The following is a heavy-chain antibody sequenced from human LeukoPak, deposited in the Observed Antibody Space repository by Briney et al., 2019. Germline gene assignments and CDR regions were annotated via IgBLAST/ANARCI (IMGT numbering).Heavy chain of an antibody. CDR1: GGSFSGYY. CDR3: ANLGPYYYDSSRYEGFDI. D-gene: IGHD3-22*01. V-gene: IGHV4-34*01. Sequence: PSETLSLTCAVYGGSFSGYYWTWIRQPPGKRLEWIGEINHRGSTNYNPSPKSRVTISIDTSKNQFSLKLSSVTAADTAVYYCANLGPYYYDSSRYEGFDIWGQGTMVTVSS. J-gene: IGHJ3*02. CDR2: INHRGST.